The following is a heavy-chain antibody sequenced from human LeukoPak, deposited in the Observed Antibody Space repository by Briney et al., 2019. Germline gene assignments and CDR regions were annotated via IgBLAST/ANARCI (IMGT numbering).Heavy chain of an antibody. V-gene: IGHV1-69*06. CDR1: GGTFSSYA. Sequence: GASVKVSCKASGGTFSSYAISWVRQAPGQGLEWMGGIIPIFGTANYAQKFQGRVTITADKSTSTAYMELSSLRSEDTAVYYCARRESGLRRYFDLWGRGTLVTVSS. CDR2: IIPIFGTA. CDR3: ARRESGLRRYFDL. J-gene: IGHJ2*01. D-gene: IGHD3-10*01.